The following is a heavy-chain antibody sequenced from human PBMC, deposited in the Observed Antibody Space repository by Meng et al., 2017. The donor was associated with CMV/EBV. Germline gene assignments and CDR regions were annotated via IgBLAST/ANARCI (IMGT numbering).Heavy chain of an antibody. Sequence: QVQLVQYGAEIKKPVASVKVSYSNSGFTFSDYYIHWVRQAPGQGLEWMGWVNSNNDATNYARKFQGRVSMTRDTSISTAHMELSRLMSDDTAVYYCVRSSGWSLFDYWGQGTLVTVSS. CDR3: VRSSGWSLFDY. V-gene: IGHV1-2*02. D-gene: IGHD6-19*01. CDR2: VNSNNDAT. CDR1: GFTFSDYY. J-gene: IGHJ4*02.